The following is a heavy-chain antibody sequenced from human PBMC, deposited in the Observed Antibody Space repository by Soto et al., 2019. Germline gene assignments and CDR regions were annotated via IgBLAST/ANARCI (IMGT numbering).Heavy chain of an antibody. Sequence: EVQLSESGGDLRQPGGSLRLSCAASGFTFTNYAMTWVRQTPGKGLEWVSGISASGGLKYYADSVQGRFTVSRDNSKIILYLQMDNLRDEDTALYYCAREVGAPSGWLDPWGQGTQVTVSS. J-gene: IGHJ5*02. CDR2: ISASGGLK. CDR1: GFTFTNYA. CDR3: AREVGAPSGWLDP. D-gene: IGHD1-26*01. V-gene: IGHV3-23*01.